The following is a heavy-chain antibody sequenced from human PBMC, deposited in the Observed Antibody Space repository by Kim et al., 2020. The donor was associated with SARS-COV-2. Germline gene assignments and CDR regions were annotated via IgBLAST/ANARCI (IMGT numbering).Heavy chain of an antibody. Sequence: GGSLRLSCAASGFTFDDYAMHWVRQAPGKGLEWVSGISWSSGNIGYADSVKGRFTISRDNAKNSLYLQMNSLRAEDTALYYCAKVRWIGDYSYYYYGMDV. CDR3: AKVRWIGDYSYYYYGMDV. CDR2: ISWSSGNI. CDR1: GFTFDDYA. V-gene: IGHV3-9*01. D-gene: IGHD3-10*01. J-gene: IGHJ6*01.